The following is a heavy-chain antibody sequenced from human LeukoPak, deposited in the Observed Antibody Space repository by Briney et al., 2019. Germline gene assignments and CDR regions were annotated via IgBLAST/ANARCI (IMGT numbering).Heavy chain of an antibody. V-gene: IGHV4-61*02. CDR2: IYTSGST. J-gene: IGHJ4*02. CDR3: ARDNRDGSGSYSYY. Sequence: SETLSLTCTVSGYSISSGSYYWSWIRQPAGKGLEWIGRIYTSGSTNYNPSLKSRVTISVDTSKNQFSLKLSSVTAADTAVYYCARDNRDGSGSYSYYWGQGTLVTVSS. D-gene: IGHD3-10*01. CDR1: GYSISSGSYY.